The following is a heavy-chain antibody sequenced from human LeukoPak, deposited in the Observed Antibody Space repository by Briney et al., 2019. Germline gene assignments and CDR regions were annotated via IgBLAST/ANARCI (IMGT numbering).Heavy chain of an antibody. J-gene: IGHJ6*02. CDR2: ISGSGGST. CDR1: GFTFSSYA. Sequence: GAFLRLSCAASGFTFSSYAMSWVRQAPGKGLEWVSAISGSGGSTYYADSLKGRFTISRDNSKKTLYLQMNSLRAEDAAVYYCAKREYEDSSDYSLHGFGMDVWGQGTTVTVSS. D-gene: IGHD3-22*01. V-gene: IGHV3-23*01. CDR3: AKREYEDSSDYSLHGFGMDV.